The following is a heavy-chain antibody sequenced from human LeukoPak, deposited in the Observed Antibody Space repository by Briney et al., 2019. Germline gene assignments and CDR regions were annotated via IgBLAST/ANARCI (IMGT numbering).Heavy chain of an antibody. Sequence: ASVKVSCKASGYTLTSYGISWVRQAPGQGLEWMGWISAYNGNTNYAQKLQGRVTMTTDTSTSTAYMELRSLRSDDTAVYYCARRSMTINSRYYYGMDVWGQGTTVTVSS. CDR3: ARRSMTINSRYYYGMDV. CDR2: ISAYNGNT. CDR1: GYTLTSYG. D-gene: IGHD2/OR15-2a*01. J-gene: IGHJ6*02. V-gene: IGHV1-18*01.